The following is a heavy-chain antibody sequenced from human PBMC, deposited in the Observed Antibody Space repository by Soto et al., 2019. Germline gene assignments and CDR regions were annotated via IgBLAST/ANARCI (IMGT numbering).Heavy chain of an antibody. CDR3: ARWGDYGLYYYYGMDV. CDR2: IYYSGST. CDR1: GGSISSLSYY. J-gene: IGHJ6*02. Sequence: GTLSLTCTVSGGSISSLSYYWGWIRQPPGKGLEWIGSIYYSGSTYYNPSLKSRVTISVDTSKNQFSLKLSSVTAADTAVYYCARWGDYGLYYYYGMDVWGQGTTVTVSS. D-gene: IGHD4-17*01. V-gene: IGHV4-39*01.